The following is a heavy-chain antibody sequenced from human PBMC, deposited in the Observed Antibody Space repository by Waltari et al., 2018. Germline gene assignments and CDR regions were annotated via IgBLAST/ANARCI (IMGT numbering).Heavy chain of an antibody. CDR1: GFTFSSYA. Sequence: QVQLVESGGGVVQPGRSLRLSRAASGFTFSSYAMHGVRQAPGKGLEGVAVISYDGSNKYYVDSVKARFTISRDNSKNTLYLQMNSLRTEDTAVYYCARDQGSGEQYDYWGQGTLVTVSS. CDR2: ISYDGSNK. V-gene: IGHV3-30*04. CDR3: ARDQGSGEQYDY. J-gene: IGHJ4*02.